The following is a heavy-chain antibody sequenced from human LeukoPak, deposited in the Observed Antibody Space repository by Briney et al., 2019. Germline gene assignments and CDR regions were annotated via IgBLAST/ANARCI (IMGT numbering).Heavy chain of an antibody. V-gene: IGHV3-33*01. CDR1: GFTFSSYG. CDR2: IWYDGSNK. Sequence: GGSLRLSCAASGFTFSSYGMHWVRQAPGKGLEWVAVIWYDGSNKYYADSVKGRFTISRDNSKNTLYLQMNSLRAEDTAVYYCARDRDYGGRFDYWGQGTLVTVSS. D-gene: IGHD4-23*01. J-gene: IGHJ4*02. CDR3: ARDRDYGGRFDY.